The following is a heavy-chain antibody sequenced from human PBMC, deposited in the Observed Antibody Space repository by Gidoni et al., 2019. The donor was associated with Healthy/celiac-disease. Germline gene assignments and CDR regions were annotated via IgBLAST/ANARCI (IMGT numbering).Heavy chain of an antibody. D-gene: IGHD3-3*01. CDR2: IYHSGST. CDR1: GGSIRSSNW. CDR3: ARLGRRFLEWLKFDY. V-gene: IGHV4-4*02. Sequence: QVQLQESGPGLVKPSGTLSLTCAVSGGSIRSSNWWSWVRQPPGKGLEWIGEIYHSGSTNYNPSLKSRVTISVDKSKNQFSLKLSSVTAADTAVYYCARLGRRFLEWLKFDYWGQGTLVTVSS. J-gene: IGHJ4*02.